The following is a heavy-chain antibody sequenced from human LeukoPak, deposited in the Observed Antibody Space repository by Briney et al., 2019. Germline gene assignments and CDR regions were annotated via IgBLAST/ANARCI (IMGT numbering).Heavy chain of an antibody. CDR3: ARDGYFDL. V-gene: IGHV1-18*01. CDR2: ISAHNGDT. J-gene: IGHJ2*01. Sequence: GASVKVSCKASGYTFTTHGIAWVRQAPGQGLEWMGWISAHNGDTNYAQSLQGRVTMTTDTYTNTAYMELRSLRSDDTAVYSCARDGYFDLWGRGTLVTVSS. CDR1: GYTFTTHG.